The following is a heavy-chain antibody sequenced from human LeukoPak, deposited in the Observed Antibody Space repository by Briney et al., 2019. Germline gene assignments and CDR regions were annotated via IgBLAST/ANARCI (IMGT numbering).Heavy chain of an antibody. CDR2: INQGGSVK. D-gene: IGHD5-12*01. J-gene: IGHJ4*02. CDR3: ARFGYSGWNLEY. V-gene: IGHV3-7*01. Sequence: GGSLRLSCAASGFSFRDFWMTWVRQAPGKGPEWVANINQGGSVKYYVDSVKGRFTISRDDAKSSLYVQMNSLRDADTAVYYCARFGYSGWNLEYWGQGTLVTVSS. CDR1: GFSFRDFW.